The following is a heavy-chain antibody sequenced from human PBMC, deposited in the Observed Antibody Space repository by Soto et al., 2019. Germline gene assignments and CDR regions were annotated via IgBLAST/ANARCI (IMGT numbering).Heavy chain of an antibody. CDR3: AAPPEWDLLHI. Sequence: QVQLVESGGGVVQPGRSLRLSCAGSGFTFVSHAMHWVRQAPGKGLEWVAVISFDGSDIYYADSVKGRFTISRDNSKNTVLLRMNTPRADDTAVYYCAAPPEWDLLHIWGQGKMVTVSS. CDR1: GFTFVSHA. D-gene: IGHD1-26*01. J-gene: IGHJ3*02. V-gene: IGHV3-30*03. CDR2: ISFDGSDI.